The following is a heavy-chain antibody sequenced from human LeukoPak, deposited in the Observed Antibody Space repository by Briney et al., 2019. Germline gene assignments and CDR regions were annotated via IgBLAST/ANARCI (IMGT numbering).Heavy chain of an antibody. D-gene: IGHD2-2*02. CDR2: IYTSGST. Sequence: SETLSLTCTVSGGSISSGSYYWSWIRQPAGKGLEWIGRIYTSGSTNYNPSLKSRVTISVDTSKNQFSLKLSSVTAADTAVYYCARDDIVVVPAAINYFDYWGQGTLVAVSS. CDR3: ARDDIVVVPAAINYFDY. V-gene: IGHV4-61*02. J-gene: IGHJ4*02. CDR1: GGSISSGSYY.